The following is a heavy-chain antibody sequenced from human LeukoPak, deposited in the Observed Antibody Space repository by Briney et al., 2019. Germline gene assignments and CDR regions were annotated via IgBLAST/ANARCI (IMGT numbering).Heavy chain of an antibody. V-gene: IGHV1-2*02. J-gene: IGHJ2*01. CDR3: VRGLTTVATWLYL. Sequence: SVKVSCKASGYTFTGYLMHWVRQAPGQGLEWMGWISPNSGDTKYAQRFQGRVTMTRDTSISTAYMEVSRLRSDDTAVYYCVRGLTTVATWLYLWGRGTLVTVSS. CDR2: ISPNSGDT. D-gene: IGHD4-17*01. CDR1: GYTFTGYL.